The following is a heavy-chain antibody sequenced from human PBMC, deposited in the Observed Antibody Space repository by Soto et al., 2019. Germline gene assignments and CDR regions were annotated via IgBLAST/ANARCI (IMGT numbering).Heavy chain of an antibody. CDR2: INAGNGNT. J-gene: IGHJ4*02. V-gene: IGHV1-3*05. D-gene: IGHD5-12*01. CDR3: ARVSGYSLPDY. CDR1: GYTFTNYA. Sequence: QVQLVQSGAEEKKPGASVKVSCKASGYTFTNYATHWVRHAPGQRLEWMGWINAGNGNTKYSQKFQGRVTLTRDTSASTADMELSSLRSEDTAVYYCARVSGYSLPDYWGQGTLVTVSS.